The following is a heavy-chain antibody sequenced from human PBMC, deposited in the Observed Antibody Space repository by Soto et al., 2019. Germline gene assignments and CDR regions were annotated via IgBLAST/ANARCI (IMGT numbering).Heavy chain of an antibody. J-gene: IGHJ3*01. Sequence: EVQLVESGGGLVQPGGPLRLSCVASGFTLNNYWMHWVRQSPGKGLVWVSRISRDGSSTNYADSVKGRFTISRDNAKNTLYQQMDSLRAQDTAMYYCARGSGVGDLWGQGTMVTVPS. CDR3: ARGSGVGDL. CDR2: ISRDGSST. V-gene: IGHV3-74*01. CDR1: GFTLNNYW. D-gene: IGHD3-3*01.